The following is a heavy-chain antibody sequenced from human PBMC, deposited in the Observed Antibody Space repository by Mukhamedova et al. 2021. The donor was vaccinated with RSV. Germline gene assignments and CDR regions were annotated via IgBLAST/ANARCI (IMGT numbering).Heavy chain of an antibody. V-gene: IGHV3-73*01. CDR2: ISGTPNNFAT. J-gene: IGHJ6*02. D-gene: IGHD5-12*01. Sequence: VGRISGTPNNFATAYAASVKGRFTISRDDSKNTAFLQMNSLKSEDTAVYYCSRPGDNSYDLVYSYYYGMDVWGQGTTVTVSS. CDR3: SRPGDNSYDLVYSYYYGMDV.